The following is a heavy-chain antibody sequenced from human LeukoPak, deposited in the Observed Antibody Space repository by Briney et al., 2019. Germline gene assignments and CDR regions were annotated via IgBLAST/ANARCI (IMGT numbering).Heavy chain of an antibody. CDR3: ARGEDRYKQGY. CDR2: IHPSGDT. CDR1: GGSFSHYY. V-gene: IGHV4-34*01. J-gene: IGHJ4*02. Sequence: SETLSLTCGVHGGSFSHYYRSWIRQSPGKGLEWIGEIHPSGDTNYNPSSKSRVTISVDTSKNQFSLKLTSVTAEDTAVYYCARGEDRYKQGYWGQGTLVTVSS. D-gene: IGHD5-24*01.